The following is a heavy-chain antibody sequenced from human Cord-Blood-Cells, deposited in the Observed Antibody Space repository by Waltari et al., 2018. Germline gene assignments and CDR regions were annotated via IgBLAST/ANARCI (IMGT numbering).Heavy chain of an antibody. Sequence: QVQLQQWGAGLLKPSETLSLTCAVYGGSFSGYYWSWIRQPPGKGLEWIGEINHSGSTNYNPSLKSRVTISVDTSKNQFSLKLSSVTAADTAVYYCARRRTGDEGQIDYWGQGTLVTVSS. V-gene: IGHV4-34*01. J-gene: IGHJ4*02. CDR2: INHSGST. CDR1: GGSFSGYY. D-gene: IGHD7-27*01. CDR3: ARRRTGDEGQIDY.